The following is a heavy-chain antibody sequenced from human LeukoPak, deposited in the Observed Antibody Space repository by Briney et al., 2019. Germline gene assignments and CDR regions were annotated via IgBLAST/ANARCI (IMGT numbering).Heavy chain of an antibody. J-gene: IGHJ4*02. CDR2: VNNDGSST. Sequence: PGGSLRLSCAASGFIFSNYWMHLVRQAPGKGLVWVSRVNNDGSSTTYADSVKGRFTISRDNAKNTLYLQMNSLRAEDTAVYYCAKGGLRVTDYWGQGTLVTVSS. V-gene: IGHV3-74*03. CDR1: GFIFSNYW. D-gene: IGHD5/OR15-5a*01. CDR3: AKGGLRVTDY.